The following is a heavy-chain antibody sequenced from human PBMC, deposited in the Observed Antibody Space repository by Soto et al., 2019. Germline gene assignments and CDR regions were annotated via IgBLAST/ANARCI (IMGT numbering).Heavy chain of an antibody. V-gene: IGHV1-69*12. CDR1: GGTFSNSA. Sequence: QVQLEQSGAEVKKPGSSVKVSCKASGGTFSNSAISWVRQAPGQGLEWMGGIMPIFRTPDYAKKFQGRVTITADESTSTAYMELRGLRSDDTAVYYCASDKDRLQLGGNYYSILDGWGEGTTVTVSS. J-gene: IGHJ6*04. CDR3: ASDKDRLQLGGNYYSILDG. CDR2: IMPIFRTP. D-gene: IGHD5-12*01.